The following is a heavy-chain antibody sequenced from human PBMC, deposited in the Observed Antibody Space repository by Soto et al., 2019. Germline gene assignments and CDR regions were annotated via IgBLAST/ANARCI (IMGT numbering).Heavy chain of an antibody. Sequence: GGSLRLSCAASGFTFSSYSMNWVRQAPGKGLEWVSYISSSSAAIYYADSVKGRLTISRDNAKNSLYLQMNSLRDDDTAVHYCARGRPHDYWGQGTLVTVSS. CDR3: ARGRPHDY. V-gene: IGHV3-48*02. CDR2: ISSSSAAI. CDR1: GFTFSSYS. J-gene: IGHJ4*02.